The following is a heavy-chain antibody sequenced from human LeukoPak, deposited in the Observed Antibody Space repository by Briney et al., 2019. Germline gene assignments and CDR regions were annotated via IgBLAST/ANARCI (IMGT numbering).Heavy chain of an antibody. CDR3: ARGGDYGDYLNY. J-gene: IGHJ4*02. D-gene: IGHD4-17*01. CDR2: TSSSSSYM. V-gene: IGHV3-21*06. Sequence: GGSLRLSCAASGFTFSSYTMNWVRQAPGKGLEWVSSTSSSSSYMYYADSVKGRFTISRDNAKNSLYLQMNSLRAEDTAVYYCARGGDYGDYLNYWGQGTLVTVSS. CDR1: GFTFSSYT.